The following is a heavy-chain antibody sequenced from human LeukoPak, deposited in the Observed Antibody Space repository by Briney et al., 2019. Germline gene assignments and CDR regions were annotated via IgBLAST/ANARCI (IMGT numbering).Heavy chain of an antibody. CDR3: ARVRYVWGSYRFEN. D-gene: IGHD3-16*02. J-gene: IGHJ4*02. V-gene: IGHV1-69*06. Sequence: SVKVFCKASGGTFSSYDISWVRQAPGQGLEWMGGIIPIFGTANYAQKFQGRVTITADKSTSTAYMELSSLRSEDTAVYYCARVRYVWGSYRFENWGQGTLVTVPS. CDR2: IIPIFGTA. CDR1: GGTFSSYD.